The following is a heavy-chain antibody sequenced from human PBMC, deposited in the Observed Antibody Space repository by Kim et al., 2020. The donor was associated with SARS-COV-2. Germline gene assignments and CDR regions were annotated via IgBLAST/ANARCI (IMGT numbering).Heavy chain of an antibody. CDR3: ARGPNYYYYGMDV. Sequence: SETLSLTCTVSGGSISSYYWSWIRQPPGKGLEWIGYIYYSGSTNYNPSLKSRVTISVDTSKNQFSLKLSSVTAADTAVYYCARGPNYYYYGMDVWGQGTTVTVSS. CDR2: IYYSGST. J-gene: IGHJ6*02. V-gene: IGHV4-59*13. CDR1: GGSISSYY.